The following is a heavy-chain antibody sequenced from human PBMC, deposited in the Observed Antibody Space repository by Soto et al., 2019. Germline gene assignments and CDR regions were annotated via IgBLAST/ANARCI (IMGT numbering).Heavy chain of an antibody. CDR2: ISSRSDTL. D-gene: IGHD2-15*01. CDR3: ARDWDIVILSVPIPNYYNGMDV. V-gene: IGHV3-48*02. Sequence: GGSLRLSCEGSGFTFSAYAMNWVRQAPGKGLEWVSYISSRSDTLYYADSVKGRFTISRDNAKNSVYLQVNNLRDEDTAVYYCARDWDIVILSVPIPNYYNGMDVWGPGTTVTVSS. J-gene: IGHJ6*02. CDR1: GFTFSAYA.